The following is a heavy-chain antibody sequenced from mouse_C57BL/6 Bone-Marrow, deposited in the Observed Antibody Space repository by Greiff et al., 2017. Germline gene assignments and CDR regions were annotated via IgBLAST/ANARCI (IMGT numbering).Heavy chain of an antibody. V-gene: IGHV5-9*01. J-gene: IGHJ4*01. Sequence: EVQGVESGGGLVKPGGSLKLSCAASGFTFSSYTMSWVRQTPEQRLEWVATISGGGGNTYYPDSVKGRFTISRDNAKNTLYLQMSSLRSEDTALYYCAREDTTVPLYYAMDYWGQGTSVTVSS. CDR1: GFTFSSYT. D-gene: IGHD1-1*01. CDR3: AREDTTVPLYYAMDY. CDR2: ISGGGGNT.